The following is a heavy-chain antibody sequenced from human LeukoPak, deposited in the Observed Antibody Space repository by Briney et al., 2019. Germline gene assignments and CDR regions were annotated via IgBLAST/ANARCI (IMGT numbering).Heavy chain of an antibody. CDR2: IKQDGSEK. Sequence: GGSLRLPCAASGFTFSSYWMNWVRQAPGKGLEWVANIKQDGSEKNYVDSVKGRFTISRDNAKNSLYLQMSSLRAEDTAVYYCAAGSGWHLDYWGQGTLVTVSS. V-gene: IGHV3-7*01. CDR3: AAGSGWHLDY. D-gene: IGHD6-19*01. J-gene: IGHJ4*02. CDR1: GFTFSSYW.